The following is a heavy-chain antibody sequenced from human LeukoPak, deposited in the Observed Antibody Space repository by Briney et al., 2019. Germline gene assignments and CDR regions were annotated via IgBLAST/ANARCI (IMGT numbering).Heavy chain of an antibody. CDR2: INWNGGST. J-gene: IGHJ4*02. CDR1: GFTFDDYG. V-gene: IGHV3-20*04. Sequence: QTGGSLRLSCAASGFTFDDYGMSWVRQAPGKGLEWVSGINWNGGSTGYADSVKGRFTISRDNAKNSLYLQMNSLRAEDTALYYCARDPPGDCGGDCYSSPVFDYWGQGTLVTVSS. CDR3: ARDPPGDCGGDCYSSPVFDY. D-gene: IGHD2-21*02.